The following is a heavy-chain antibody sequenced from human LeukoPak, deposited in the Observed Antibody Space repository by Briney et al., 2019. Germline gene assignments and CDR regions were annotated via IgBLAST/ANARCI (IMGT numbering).Heavy chain of an antibody. Sequence: PSETLSLTCAVSGGSISSGGYSWSWIRQPPGKGLEWIGYIYRSGSTHYNPSLKSRVTISVDRSKNQFSLKLSSVTAADTAVYYCARGPITMVRGGIWFDPWGQGTLVTVSS. J-gene: IGHJ5*02. V-gene: IGHV4-30-2*01. CDR2: IYRSGST. CDR3: ARGPITMVRGGIWFDP. CDR1: GGSISSGGYS. D-gene: IGHD3-10*01.